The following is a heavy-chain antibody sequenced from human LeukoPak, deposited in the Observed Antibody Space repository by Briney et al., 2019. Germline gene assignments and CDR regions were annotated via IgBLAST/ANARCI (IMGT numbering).Heavy chain of an antibody. J-gene: IGHJ3*02. Sequence: GGSLRLSCAASGFTFDDYGMSWVRQAPGKGLEWVANIKQDGSAANYVDSVQGRFTISRDNTKNSLYLQMNSLRAEDTAVYYCARSGIGMARGVIIRHGFDIWGQGTMVTVSP. CDR3: ARSGIGMARGVIIRHGFDI. CDR2: IKQDGSAA. V-gene: IGHV3-7*01. D-gene: IGHD3-10*01. CDR1: GFTFDDYG.